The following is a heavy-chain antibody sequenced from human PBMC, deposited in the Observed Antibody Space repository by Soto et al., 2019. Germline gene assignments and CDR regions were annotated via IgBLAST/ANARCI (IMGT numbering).Heavy chain of an antibody. Sequence: GGSLRLSCAASGFTFSNYAIHWVRQAPGKGLEWVTIISKDGNSKHYADSVKGRFTISRDNSKNTLFLQMDSLRAEDTAVYYCARDPQGSYCYIDYWGQGTPVTVSS. CDR3: ARDPQGSYCYIDY. V-gene: IGHV3-30-3*01. CDR2: ISKDGNSK. D-gene: IGHD3-10*01. CDR1: GFTFSNYA. J-gene: IGHJ4*02.